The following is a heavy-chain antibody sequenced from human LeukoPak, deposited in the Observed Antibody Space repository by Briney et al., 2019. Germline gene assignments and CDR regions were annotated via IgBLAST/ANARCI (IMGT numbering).Heavy chain of an antibody. J-gene: IGHJ4*02. CDR2: INHSGST. CDR1: GGSFSGYY. D-gene: IGHD3-10*01. V-gene: IGHV4-34*01. CDR3: ARVGLRTMVRGVMNY. Sequence: SETLSLTCAVYGGSFSGYYWSWIRQPPGKGLEWIGEINHSGSTNYNPSLKSRVTISVDTSKNQFSLKLSSVTAADTAVYYCARVGLRTMVRGVMNYWGQGTLVTVSS.